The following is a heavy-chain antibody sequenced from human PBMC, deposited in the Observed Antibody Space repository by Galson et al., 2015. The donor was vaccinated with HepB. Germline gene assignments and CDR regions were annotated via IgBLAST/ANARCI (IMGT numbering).Heavy chain of an antibody. D-gene: IGHD2-15*01. Sequence: TLSLTFTVSGGSISSFFWSWIRQPPGKGLEWIGSLYYSDTTDSNPSLKSRVMISVDRSRSQFSLKLTSVTAADTAVYYCARGVVVVAATPDVWYFDLWGRGTLVTVSS. J-gene: IGHJ2*01. V-gene: IGHV4-59*01. CDR1: GGSISSFF. CDR2: LYYSDTT. CDR3: ARGVVVVAATPDVWYFDL.